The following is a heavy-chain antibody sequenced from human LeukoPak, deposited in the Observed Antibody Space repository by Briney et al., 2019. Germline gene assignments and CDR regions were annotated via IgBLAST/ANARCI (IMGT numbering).Heavy chain of an antibody. CDR1: GFSFDDYA. V-gene: IGHV3-9*01. D-gene: IGHD1-14*01. J-gene: IGHJ3*02. CDR2: ISWNSGSM. CDR3: AKDISHGNFDI. Sequence: GGSLRLSCAASGFSFDDYAMHWVRKAPGKGLEWVSGISWNSGSMGYADSVKGRFTISRDNAKNSLYLQMNSLRAEDTALYYCAKDISHGNFDIWGQGTMVTVSS.